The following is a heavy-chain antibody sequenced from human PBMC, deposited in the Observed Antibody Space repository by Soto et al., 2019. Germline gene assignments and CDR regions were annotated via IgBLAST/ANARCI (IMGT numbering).Heavy chain of an antibody. Sequence: LSLTCTVSGGSISSGDYYWSWIRQPPGKGLEWIGYIYYSGSTYYNPSLKSRVTISVDTSKNQFSLKLSSLMSEDTAVYYCARPTGYISDWYYFDLWGQGTQVTVSS. J-gene: IGHJ4*02. CDR1: GGSISSGDYY. CDR2: IYYSGST. V-gene: IGHV4-30-4*01. CDR3: ARPTGYISDWYYFDL. D-gene: IGHD3-9*01.